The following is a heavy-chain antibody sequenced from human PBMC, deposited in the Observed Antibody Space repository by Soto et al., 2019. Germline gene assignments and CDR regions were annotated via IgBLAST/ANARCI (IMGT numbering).Heavy chain of an antibody. CDR2: MYPDDSDI. V-gene: IGHV5-51*01. Sequence: GESLKISCKASGYSFSFYWIGWVRQMPGKGLEWMAIMYPDDSDIRYSPSFQGQVTISADKSISTAYLQWTSLKASDTAIYYCSKFKYSTSVRYLQHWGQGTPVTVSS. CDR3: SKFKYSTSVRYLQH. J-gene: IGHJ1*01. CDR1: GYSFSFYW. D-gene: IGHD6-6*01.